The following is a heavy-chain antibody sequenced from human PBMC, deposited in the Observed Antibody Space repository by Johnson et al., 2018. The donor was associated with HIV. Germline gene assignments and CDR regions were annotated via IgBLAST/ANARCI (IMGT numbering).Heavy chain of an antibody. CDR1: GFTFSSSW. V-gene: IGHV3-7*03. Sequence: VQLVESGGGLVQPGGSLRLSCVASGFTFSSSWMNWVRQAPGKGLEWVANIKQDGSEMYYVDSVKGRFTISRDKAKNSLYLQMNSLRAEDTALYYCARGAPWSGSDAFDIWGQGTMVTVSS. D-gene: IGHD3-3*01. J-gene: IGHJ3*02. CDR2: IKQDGSEM. CDR3: ARGAPWSGSDAFDI.